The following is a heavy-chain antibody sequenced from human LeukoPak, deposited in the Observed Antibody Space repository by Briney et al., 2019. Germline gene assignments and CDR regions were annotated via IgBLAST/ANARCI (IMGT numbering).Heavy chain of an antibody. CDR1: GGSISSSSYY. D-gene: IGHD3-22*01. CDR3: ARAEDYYDSSGYYPSFDY. V-gene: IGHV4-39*01. Sequence: KPSETLSLTCTVSGGSISSSSYYWGWIRQPPGKGLEWIGSIYYSGSTYYNPSLKSRVTISVDTSKNQFSLKLSSVTAADTAVYYCARAEDYYDSSGYYPSFDYWGQGTLVTVSS. J-gene: IGHJ4*02. CDR2: IYYSGST.